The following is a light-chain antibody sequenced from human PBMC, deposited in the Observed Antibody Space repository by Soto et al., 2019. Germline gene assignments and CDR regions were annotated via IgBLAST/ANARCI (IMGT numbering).Light chain of an antibody. J-gene: IGKJ1*01. V-gene: IGKV3-20*01. CDR3: QQYGRT. CDR1: QSVSSSY. CDR2: GAS. Sequence: EIVLTQSPGTLSLSPGERATLSCRASQSVSSSYLAWYQQKPGQAPRLLIYGASSRATGIPDRFSGSGSASNFTLIISRLEPEDFAVYYCQQYGRTFGQGTKVEIK.